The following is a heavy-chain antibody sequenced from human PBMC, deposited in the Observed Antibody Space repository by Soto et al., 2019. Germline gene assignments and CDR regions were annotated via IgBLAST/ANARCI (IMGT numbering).Heavy chain of an antibody. J-gene: IGHJ6*03. Sequence: GGSLRLSCTVSGFTFSNYWMHWVRQAPGKGLVWVSRINTDGSSTSYADSVKGRFTVSRDNAKNILYLQISSLRAEDTAVYWCARALIPSTPYYMAVWGKGTTVTVSS. CDR2: INTDGSST. CDR3: ARALIPSTPYYMAV. D-gene: IGHD2-2*01. V-gene: IGHV3-74*01. CDR1: GFTFSNYW.